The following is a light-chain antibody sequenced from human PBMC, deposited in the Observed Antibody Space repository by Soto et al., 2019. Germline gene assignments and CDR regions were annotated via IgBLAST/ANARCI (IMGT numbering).Light chain of an antibody. Sequence: EILLTQSPSTLSLSPGEGVTLSCRASQSVTVNSLAWYQQKPGQAPRLLIYAASTRAAAVPDRFTGSGSGTDFALTISRLEPEDFAVYYCQQRSDWPRTFGQGTKVEIK. CDR2: AAS. J-gene: IGKJ1*01. CDR1: QSVTVNS. CDR3: QQRSDWPRT. V-gene: IGKV3D-20*02.